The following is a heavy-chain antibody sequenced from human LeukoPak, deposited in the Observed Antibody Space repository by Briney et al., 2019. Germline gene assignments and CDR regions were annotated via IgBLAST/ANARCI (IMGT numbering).Heavy chain of an antibody. Sequence: GGSLRLSCAASGFTFSTYCMHWVRQAPGKGPMWVSRICPDGTVTNYADSVKGRFTISRDNSKNTLYLQMNSLRAEDTAVYYCAREQVEHYYDSSGYYLGYWGQGTLVTVTS. CDR1: GFTFSTYC. J-gene: IGHJ4*02. CDR3: AREQVEHYYDSSGYYLGY. D-gene: IGHD3-22*01. V-gene: IGHV3-74*01. CDR2: ICPDGTVT.